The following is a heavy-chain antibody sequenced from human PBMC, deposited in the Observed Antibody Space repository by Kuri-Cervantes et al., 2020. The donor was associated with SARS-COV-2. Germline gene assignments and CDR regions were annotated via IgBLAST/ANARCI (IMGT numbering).Heavy chain of an antibody. CDR3: ASTAGAYYYYGMAV. Sequence: SETLSLTCTVSGYSISSGYYWGWIRQPPGKGLEWIGSIYHSGSTYYNPSLKSRVTISVDTSKNQFSLKLSSVTAADTAVYYCASTAGAYYYYGMAVWGQGTTVTVSS. V-gene: IGHV4-38-2*02. D-gene: IGHD6-13*01. CDR1: GYSISSGYY. CDR2: IYHSGST. J-gene: IGHJ6*02.